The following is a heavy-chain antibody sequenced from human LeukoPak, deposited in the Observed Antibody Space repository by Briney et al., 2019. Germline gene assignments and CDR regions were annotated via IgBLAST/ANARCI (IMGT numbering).Heavy chain of an antibody. V-gene: IGHV3-23*01. CDR1: GFSFSSHV. D-gene: IGHD3-22*01. J-gene: IGHJ4*02. CDR2: ISGRGGDT. Sequence: GGSLRLSCAASGFSFSSHVMHWVRQAPGEGVEWVSGISGRGGDTYYADSVKGRFTISRDNSKNTLNLQMNALRAEDTALYYCAKDQNYESSGYYGGFDYWGQGTLVTVSS. CDR3: AKDQNYESSGYYGGFDY.